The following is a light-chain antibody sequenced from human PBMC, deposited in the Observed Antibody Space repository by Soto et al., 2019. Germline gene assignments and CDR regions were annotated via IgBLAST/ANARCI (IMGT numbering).Light chain of an antibody. V-gene: IGKV3-15*01. J-gene: IGKJ2*01. CDR1: QSVSSN. Sequence: EIVMTQSPATLSVSPGERATLSCRASQSVSSNLAWYQQKPGQAPRLLIYGASTRATGIPARFSGSGSGTEVTLTLSRLQFEDFAVYYCQQYNNWPRTFGQGTKLEIK. CDR3: QQYNNWPRT. CDR2: GAS.